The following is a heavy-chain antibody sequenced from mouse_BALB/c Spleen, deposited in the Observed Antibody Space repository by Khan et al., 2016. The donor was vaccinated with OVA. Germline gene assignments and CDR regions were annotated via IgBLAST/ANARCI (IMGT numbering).Heavy chain of an antibody. CDR1: GYTFTSYV. CDR2: IYPYNDDT. CDR3: KSPLMADKSSSTAYTELSNLTSEDSAVYYCAKNYRYDVYFDY. Sequence: VQLKQSGPELVKPGASVKMSCKASGYTFTSYVMHWLRQKPGQGLEWIGYIYPYNDDTKYNEKFKGKATLTSDKSSSTAYMEISSLNNEDSADFKGKSPLMADKSSSTAYTELSNLTSEDSAVYYCAKNYRYDVYFDYWGQGTTLTVSS. V-gene: IGHV1S136*01. D-gene: IGHD2-14*01. J-gene: IGHJ2*01.